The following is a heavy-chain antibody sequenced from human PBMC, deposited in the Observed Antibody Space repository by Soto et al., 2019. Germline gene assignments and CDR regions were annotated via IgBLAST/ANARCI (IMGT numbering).Heavy chain of an antibody. V-gene: IGHV4-61*01. CDR2: LYYSGST. Sequence: PSGTLYLTCTASGDSMNTVAVVSICRTNRSWIPQSPGRGPEWIGYLYYSGSTKYNPALKSLVTLSLDTSKNKFSLKLSSVTAADTAVYYCSIDVGVVEAGIESFYLGLWGRGTLGTVSS. J-gene: IGHJ2*01. CDR3: SIDVGVVEAGIESFYLGL. CDR1: GDSMNTVAVVSICRT. D-gene: IGHD3-3*01.